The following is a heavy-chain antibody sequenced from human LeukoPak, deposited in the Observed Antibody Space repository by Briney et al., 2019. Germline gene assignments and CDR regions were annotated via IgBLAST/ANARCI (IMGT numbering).Heavy chain of an antibody. D-gene: IGHD6-19*01. Sequence: GGSLRLSCAASGFTVSCSAMHWVRQASGKGLEWLGRVRSKGYNYATAYGASVKDRFIISRDDSKSTAYPQMSSSKSEDTAVYYCATLGETSGWYPDHWGQATLVTVSS. CDR3: ATLGETSGWYPDH. J-gene: IGHJ4*02. CDR1: GFTVSCSA. CDR2: VRSKGYNYAT. V-gene: IGHV3-73*01.